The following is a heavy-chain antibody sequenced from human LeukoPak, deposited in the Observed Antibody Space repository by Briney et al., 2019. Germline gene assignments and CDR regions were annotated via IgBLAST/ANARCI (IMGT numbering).Heavy chain of an antibody. CDR3: ARGASGGWLQCPDY. CDR1: GFTFSSYW. V-gene: IGHV3-13*01. CDR2: IGTAGDT. D-gene: IGHD5-24*01. J-gene: IGHJ4*02. Sequence: GGSLRLSCAASGFTFSSYWMSWVRQATGKGLEWVSAIGTAGDTYYPGSVKGRFTISRENAKNSLYLQMNSLRAGDTAVYYCARGASGGWLQCPDYWGQGTLVTVSS.